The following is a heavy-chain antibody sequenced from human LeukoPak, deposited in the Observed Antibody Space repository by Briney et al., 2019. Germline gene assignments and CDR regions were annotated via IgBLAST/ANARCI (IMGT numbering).Heavy chain of an antibody. CDR2: ISSNGGST. Sequence: PGGSLRLSCSASGFTFSSYAMHWVRQAPGKGLEYVSAISSNGGSTYYADSVKGRFTISRDNSKNTLYLQMGSLRAEDTAVYYCVKTHSSSWYTPAPFDYWGQGTLVTVSS. V-gene: IGHV3-64D*09. CDR1: GFTFSSYA. J-gene: IGHJ4*02. D-gene: IGHD6-13*01. CDR3: VKTHSSSWYTPAPFDY.